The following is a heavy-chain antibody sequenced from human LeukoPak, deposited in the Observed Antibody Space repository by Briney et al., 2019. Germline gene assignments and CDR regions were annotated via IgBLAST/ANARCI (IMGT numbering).Heavy chain of an antibody. Sequence: SETLSLTCTVSGGSISSFYWSWIRQPAGKGLEWIGRIDTSGNTNYNPSLKSRVTVSVDRSKNQFSLKLSSVTVADTAVYYCATKVMSGSYWGAFDIWGQGTLVTVPS. CDR2: IDTSGNT. CDR3: ATKVMSGSYWGAFDI. J-gene: IGHJ3*02. V-gene: IGHV4-4*07. D-gene: IGHD1-26*01. CDR1: GGSISSFY.